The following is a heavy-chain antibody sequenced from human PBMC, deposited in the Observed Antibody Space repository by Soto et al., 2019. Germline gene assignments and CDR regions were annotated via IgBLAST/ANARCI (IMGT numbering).Heavy chain of an antibody. D-gene: IGHD6-19*01. J-gene: IGHJ4*02. CDR2: ISAGGGTT. V-gene: IGHV3-23*01. CDR1: GFTFSSYA. CDR3: AKDKKDSSGPTGFDY. Sequence: EVQLLDSGGGLAQPGGSPRLSCAASGFTFSSYAMSWVRQAPGRGLEWVSGISAGGGTTYYADSVKGRFTISRDDSKNTLYMQMNSLRAEDTALYYCAKDKKDSSGPTGFDYWGQGTLVTVSS.